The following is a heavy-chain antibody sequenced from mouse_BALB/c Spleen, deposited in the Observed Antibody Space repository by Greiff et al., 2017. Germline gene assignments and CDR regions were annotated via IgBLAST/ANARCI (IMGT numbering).Heavy chain of an antibody. V-gene: IGHV5-4*02. Sequence: EVQRVESGGGLVKPGGSLKLSCAASGFTFSSYAMYWVRQTPEKRLEWVATISDGGSYTYYPDSVKGRFTISRDNAKNNLYLQMSSLKSEDTAMYYCAKDVEVGPWFAYWGQGTLVTVSA. CDR1: GFTFSSYA. CDR2: ISDGGSYT. D-gene: IGHD1-1*02. J-gene: IGHJ3*01. CDR3: AKDVEVGPWFAY.